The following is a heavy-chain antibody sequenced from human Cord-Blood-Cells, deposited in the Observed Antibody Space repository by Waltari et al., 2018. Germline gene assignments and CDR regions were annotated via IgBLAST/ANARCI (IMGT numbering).Heavy chain of an antibody. CDR3: ARERGCTGGVCFAFDI. CDR1: GFTFSSYW. CDR2: IDSGGSST. Sequence: EVQLVESGGGLVQPGGSLRLSCAASGFTFSSYWMHWVRQAPGRGLVWVSRIDSGGSSTIYGDSGKGRFTISRDNAKNTLYLQMNSLRAEDTAVYYCARERGCTGGVCFAFDIWGQGTMVTVSS. V-gene: IGHV3-74*01. D-gene: IGHD2-8*02. J-gene: IGHJ3*02.